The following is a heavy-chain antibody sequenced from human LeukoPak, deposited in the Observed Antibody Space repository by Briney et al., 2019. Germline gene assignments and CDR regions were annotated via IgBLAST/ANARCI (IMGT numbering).Heavy chain of an antibody. CDR1: GGSISSSSYY. Sequence: SETLSLTCTVSGGSISSSSYYWGWIRQPPGKGLGWIGSIYYSGSTYHNPSLKSRVTISVDTSKNQFSLKLSSVTAADTAVYYCARGGYYGSGSYFQWGQGTLVTVSS. J-gene: IGHJ4*02. D-gene: IGHD3-10*01. CDR2: IYYSGST. CDR3: ARGGYYGSGSYFQ. V-gene: IGHV4-39*07.